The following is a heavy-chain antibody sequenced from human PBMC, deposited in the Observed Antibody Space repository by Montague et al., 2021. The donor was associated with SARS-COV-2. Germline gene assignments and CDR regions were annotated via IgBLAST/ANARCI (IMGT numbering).Heavy chain of an antibody. CDR3: ARSTVTNSPFGFSNKLRSRYNGMDV. D-gene: IGHD4-17*01. CDR2: INHSGST. J-gene: IGHJ6*02. CDR1: GGSFSGYY. V-gene: IGHV4-34*01. Sequence: SETLSLTCAVYGGSFSGYYLIWIRQPPGKGLEWIGEINHSGSTNYNPSLKSRVTIAVDTSKNQVSLKLTSVTAADTAVFYCARSTVTNSPFGFSNKLRSRYNGMDVWGQGTTVTVSS.